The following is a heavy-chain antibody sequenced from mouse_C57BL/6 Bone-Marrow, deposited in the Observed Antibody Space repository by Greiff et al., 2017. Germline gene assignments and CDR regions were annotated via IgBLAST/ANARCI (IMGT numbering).Heavy chain of an antibody. J-gene: IGHJ3*01. CDR1: GYTFTSYW. V-gene: IGHV1-64*01. D-gene: IGHD2-4*01. CDR3: ALIYYDYDEPFAY. CDR2: IHPNSGST. Sequence: QVQLQQPGAELVKPGASVTLSCKASGYTFTSYWLHWVKQRPGQGLEWIGMIHPNSGSTNYNEKFKSKATLTVDKSSSTAYMQLSSLTSEDSAVYYCALIYYDYDEPFAYWGQGTLVTVSA.